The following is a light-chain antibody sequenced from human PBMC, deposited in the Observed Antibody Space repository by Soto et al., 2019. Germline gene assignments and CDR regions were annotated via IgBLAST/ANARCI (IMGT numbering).Light chain of an antibody. Sequence: AAVSVTNGERAALSCSSSHSVNTNLAWYQQKPGQAPRLLIQVASTRAPGIPARFSGSGSGTEFTLTVSSLQSEDFAVYYCQHYNHGSPWLTSGEG. V-gene: IGKV3-15*01. CDR3: QHYNHGSPWLT. CDR2: VAS. CDR1: HSVNTN. J-gene: IGKJ4*01.